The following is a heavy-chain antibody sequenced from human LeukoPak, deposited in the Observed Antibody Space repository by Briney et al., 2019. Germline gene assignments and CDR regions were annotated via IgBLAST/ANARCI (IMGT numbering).Heavy chain of an antibody. D-gene: IGHD3-16*01. J-gene: IGHJ4*02. CDR1: GFTFSRFW. CDR2: INGDGSET. Sequence: GGSLRLSCTASGFTFSRFWIYWVRHAPGKGLVWVSRINGDGSETIYADSVKGRFTISRDNAKNTLYLQMNSLRGEDTAVYYCARVRMGDDFNPFDYWGQGTLVTVSS. V-gene: IGHV3-74*01. CDR3: ARVRMGDDFNPFDY.